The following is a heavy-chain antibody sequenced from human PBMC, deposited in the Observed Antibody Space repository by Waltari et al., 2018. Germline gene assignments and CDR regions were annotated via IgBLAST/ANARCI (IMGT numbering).Heavy chain of an antibody. CDR1: GASISSLNYY. CDR2: LYYGGGT. V-gene: IGHV4-39*01. J-gene: IGHJ4*02. CDR3: ASFNAWNFDLDY. D-gene: IGHD1-7*01. Sequence: QLHLQESGPGLVKPSETLSLTCTVSGASISSLNYYWGWVRQPPGKGLEWIGNLYYGGGTYYHPSLQRRVNMSIDASKNQLSLSLTSVSAADTATYYCASFNAWNFDLDYWGQGTLVTVSS.